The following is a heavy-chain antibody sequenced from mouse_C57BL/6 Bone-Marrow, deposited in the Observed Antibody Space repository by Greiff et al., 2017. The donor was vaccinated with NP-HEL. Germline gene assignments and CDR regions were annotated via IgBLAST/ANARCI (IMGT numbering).Heavy chain of an antibody. CDR1: GYTFTSYW. CDR2: IDPSDSYT. Sequence: QVQLQQPGAELVMPGASVKLSCKASGYTFTSYWMHWVKQRPGQGLEWIGEIDPSDSYTNYNQKFKGKSTLTVDKSSSTAYMQLSSRTSEDSAIYYCAREHYYGSPYYFDYWGQGTTLTVSS. J-gene: IGHJ2*01. D-gene: IGHD1-1*01. CDR3: AREHYYGSPYYFDY. V-gene: IGHV1-69*01.